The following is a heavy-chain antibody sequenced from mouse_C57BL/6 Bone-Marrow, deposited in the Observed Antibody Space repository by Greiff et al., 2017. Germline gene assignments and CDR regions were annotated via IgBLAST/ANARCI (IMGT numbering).Heavy chain of an antibody. CDR2: IYPRSGNT. D-gene: IGHD3-2*02. J-gene: IGHJ1*03. CDR3: ARARQRRLRYFDV. V-gene: IGHV1-81*01. CDR1: GYTFTSYG. Sequence: QVQLQQSGAELARPGASVKLSCKASGYTFTSYGISWVKQRTGQGLEWIGEIYPRSGNTYYNEKFKGKATLTADKSSSTAYMELRSLTSEDSAVYFCARARQRRLRYFDVWGTGTTVTVSA.